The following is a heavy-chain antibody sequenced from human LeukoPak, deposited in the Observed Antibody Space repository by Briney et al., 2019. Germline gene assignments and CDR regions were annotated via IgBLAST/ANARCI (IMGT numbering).Heavy chain of an antibody. V-gene: IGHV3-7*01. Sequence: GGSLRLSCAASGFTFSSYWINWVRQAPGKGLEWVANIKQDESEKYYVDSVKGRFTISRDNAKNSLYLQMNSLRAEDTAVYYCARANILGYCSGGSCSSDAFDIWGQGTMVTVSS. CDR3: ARANILGYCSGGSCSSDAFDI. D-gene: IGHD2-15*01. J-gene: IGHJ3*02. CDR2: IKQDESEK. CDR1: GFTFSSYW.